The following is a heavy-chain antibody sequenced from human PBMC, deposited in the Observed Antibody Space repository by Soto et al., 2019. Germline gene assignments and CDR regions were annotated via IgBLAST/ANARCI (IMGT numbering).Heavy chain of an antibody. CDR3: ARSWYYYGSGGLDY. V-gene: IGHV5-10-1*01. CDR1: GYSFTSYW. J-gene: IGHJ4*02. Sequence: PXGYLRVSFQCSGYSFTSYWISLVLQMPGKGLEWMGRIDPSESYTKYWPSFQGHVTISADKPTSTAYLQWSSLKASDTAMYYCARSWYYYGSGGLDYWGQGTLVTVPS. D-gene: IGHD3-10*01. CDR2: IDPSESYT.